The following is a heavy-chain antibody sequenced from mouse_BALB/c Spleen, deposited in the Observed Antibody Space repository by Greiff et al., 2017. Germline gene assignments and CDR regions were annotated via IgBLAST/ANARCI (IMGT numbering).Heavy chain of an antibody. CDR1: GFSLTSYG. Sequence: QVHVKQSGPGLVQPSQSLSITCTVSGFSLTSYGVHWVRQSPGKGLEWLGVIWSGGSTDYNAAFISRLSISKDNSKSQVFFKMNSLQADDTAIYYCARKDYGSSYEYFDVWGAGTTVTVSS. D-gene: IGHD1-1*01. J-gene: IGHJ1*01. V-gene: IGHV2-4-1*01. CDR3: ARKDYGSSYEYFDV. CDR2: IWSGGST.